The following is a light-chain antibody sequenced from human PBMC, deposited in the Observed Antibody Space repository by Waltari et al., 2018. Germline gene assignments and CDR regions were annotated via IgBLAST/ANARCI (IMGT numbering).Light chain of an antibody. CDR2: EVN. J-gene: IGLJ3*02. V-gene: IGLV2-11*01. CDR1: SSDVGGYNY. Sequence: QSALTQPRSVSGSPGPSVTISCSGTSSDVGGYNYVSWYPQHTGKAPKFIIYEVNKRPSGVPDRFSGSKSGNTASLTISGLQDEDEADYYCYSYADSYTWVFGGGTKLTVL. CDR3: YSYADSYTWV.